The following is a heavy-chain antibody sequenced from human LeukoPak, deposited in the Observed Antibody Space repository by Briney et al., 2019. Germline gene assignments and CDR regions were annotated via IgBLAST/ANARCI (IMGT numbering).Heavy chain of an antibody. CDR2: IYYSGST. Sequence: PSETLSLTCTVSGGSVSSGSYYWSWIRQPPGKGLEWIGYIYYSGSTNYNPSLKSRVTISVDTSKNQFSLKLSSVTAADTAVYYCARVDRGFWSGYPNWFDPWGQGTLVTVSS. CDR1: GGSVSSGSYY. J-gene: IGHJ5*02. D-gene: IGHD3-3*01. V-gene: IGHV4-61*01. CDR3: ARVDRGFWSGYPNWFDP.